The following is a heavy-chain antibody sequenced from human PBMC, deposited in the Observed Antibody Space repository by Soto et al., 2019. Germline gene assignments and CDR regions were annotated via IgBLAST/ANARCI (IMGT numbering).Heavy chain of an antibody. CDR1: GFSLNTPGVG. D-gene: IGHD3-10*01. V-gene: IGHV2-5*02. Sequence: QITLKESGPALVKPTQTLSLTCTFSGFSLNTPGVGVGWIRQTPGKALEWLALIYWDDDKYYNPSLKSRLTTTTDTTKTQVVLTMTYMDPVETATYFCEHRADVGFAELLCRPFDCWGQGALVTASS. CDR2: IYWDDDK. J-gene: IGHJ4*02. CDR3: EHRADVGFAELLCRPFDC.